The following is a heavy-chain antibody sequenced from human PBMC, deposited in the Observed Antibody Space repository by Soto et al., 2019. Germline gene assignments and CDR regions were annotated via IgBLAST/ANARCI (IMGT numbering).Heavy chain of an antibody. D-gene: IGHD3-22*01. CDR1: GGSIRDYY. V-gene: IGHV4-59*08. CDR3: ARLGGYYQSLDS. J-gene: IGHJ5*01. CDR2: IYYTGTT. Sequence: SSETLSLTCTVSGGSIRDYYWSWIRQSPGKGLEWIGYIYYTGTTRYNPSIKSRVTISVDSSKNQFSLNLRSVSAADTAVYYCARLGGYYQSLDSWGQGTLVTVSS.